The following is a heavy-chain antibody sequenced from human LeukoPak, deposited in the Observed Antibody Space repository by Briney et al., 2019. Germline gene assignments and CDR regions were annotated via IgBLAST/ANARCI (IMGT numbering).Heavy chain of an antibody. CDR3: ATATYDILTGRNPNRFDP. CDR1: GYTLTELS. Sequence: GASVKVSYKVSGYTLTELSMHWVRQAPGKGLEGMGGFDPEDGETIYPQKFQGRVTMTEDTSTDTAYMELSSLRSEDTAVYYCATATYDILTGRNPNRFDPWGQGTLVTGSS. V-gene: IGHV1-24*01. J-gene: IGHJ5*02. CDR2: FDPEDGET. D-gene: IGHD3-9*01.